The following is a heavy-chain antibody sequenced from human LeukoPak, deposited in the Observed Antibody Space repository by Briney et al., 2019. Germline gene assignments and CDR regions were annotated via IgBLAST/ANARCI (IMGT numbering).Heavy chain of an antibody. J-gene: IGHJ4*02. CDR3: ARGEYYYDSSGYYYGMAGDY. V-gene: IGHV1-18*01. D-gene: IGHD3-22*01. Sequence: ASVKVSCKASGYTFTSYGISWVRQAPGQGLEWTGWISAYNGNTNYAQKLQGRVTMTTDTSTSTAYMELRSLRSDDTAVYYCARGEYYYDSSGYYYGMAGDYWGQGTLVTVSS. CDR2: ISAYNGNT. CDR1: GYTFTSYG.